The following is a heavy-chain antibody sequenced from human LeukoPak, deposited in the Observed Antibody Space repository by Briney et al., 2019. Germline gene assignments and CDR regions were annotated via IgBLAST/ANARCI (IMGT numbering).Heavy chain of an antibody. J-gene: IGHJ6*02. Sequence: GSLRLSCAASGFTVSSNYMSWVRQAPGKGLEWIGEINHSGSTNYNPSLKSRVTISVDTSKNQFSLKLSSVTAADTAVYYCASPYYYDSSGYPRGMDVWGQGTAVTVSS. D-gene: IGHD3-22*01. CDR3: ASPYYYDSSGYPRGMDV. V-gene: IGHV4-34*08. CDR1: GFTVSSNY. CDR2: INHSGST.